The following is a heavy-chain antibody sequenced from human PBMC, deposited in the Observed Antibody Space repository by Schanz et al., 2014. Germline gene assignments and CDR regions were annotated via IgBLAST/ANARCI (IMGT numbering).Heavy chain of an antibody. CDR3: ARVYGDSPADF. Sequence: QVQLIQSGAEVKKPGASVKVSCKASGYTFTSYDFNWVRQAPGQGLEWMGRIIPSLGLAKYEQKFQDKVSITADTSSTTAYMELSSLRSEDTAVYYCARVYGDSPADFWGQGTLVTVSS. CDR1: GYTFTSYD. CDR2: IIPSLGLA. J-gene: IGHJ4*02. D-gene: IGHD4-17*01. V-gene: IGHV1-69*09.